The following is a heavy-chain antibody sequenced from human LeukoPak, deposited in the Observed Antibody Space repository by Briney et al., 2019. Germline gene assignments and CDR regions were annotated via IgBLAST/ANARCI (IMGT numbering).Heavy chain of an antibody. CDR1: GFSISLGYY. D-gene: IGHD1-1*01. CDR2: IHPSGTT. CDR3: STERERRITD. J-gene: IGHJ4*02. Sequence: PSETLSLTCDVCGFSISLGYYWVWIRHPAGQGLEWIGSIHPSGTTFYNSSLNSRITMTIDAPKDQFSLRLSLVTAVDTAVYFCSTERERRITDWGQGTLVTVSS. V-gene: IGHV4-38-2*02.